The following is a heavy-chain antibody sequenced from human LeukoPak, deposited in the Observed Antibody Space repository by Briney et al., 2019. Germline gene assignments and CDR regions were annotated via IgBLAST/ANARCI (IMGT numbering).Heavy chain of an antibody. CDR3: ATCGGDCY. D-gene: IGHD2-21*01. CDR2: INHSGST. J-gene: IGHJ4*02. Sequence: SETLSLTCTVSGGSISSSSYYWSWIRQPPGKGLEWIGEINHSGSTNYNPSLKSRVTISVDTSKNQFSLKLSSVTAADTAVYYCATCGGDCYWGQGTLVTVSS. V-gene: IGHV4-39*07. CDR1: GGSISSSSYY.